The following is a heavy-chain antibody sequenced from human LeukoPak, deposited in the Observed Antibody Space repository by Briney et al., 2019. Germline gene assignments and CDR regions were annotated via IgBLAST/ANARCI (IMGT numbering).Heavy chain of an antibody. Sequence: GGSLRLSCAASGFTFDDYAMHWVRQAPGKGLEWVSGISWNSGSIGYADSVKGRFTISRDNAKNSLYLQMNSLRAEDTALYYCAKDIKRYFDWSNDYWGQGTLVTVSS. D-gene: IGHD3-9*01. V-gene: IGHV3-9*01. J-gene: IGHJ4*02. CDR2: ISWNSGSI. CDR3: AKDIKRYFDWSNDY. CDR1: GFTFDDYA.